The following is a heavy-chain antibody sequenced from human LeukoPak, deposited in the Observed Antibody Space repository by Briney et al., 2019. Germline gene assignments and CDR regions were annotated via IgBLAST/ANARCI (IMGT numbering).Heavy chain of an antibody. V-gene: IGHV4-59*08. CDR3: AAKQTVTIDY. J-gene: IGHJ4*02. CDR2: IYYSGST. D-gene: IGHD4-17*01. CDR1: GGSISSYY. Sequence: PSETLSLTCTVSGGSISSYYRSWIRQPPGKGLEWIGYIYYSGSTNYNPSLKSRVTISVDTSKNQFSLKLSSVTAADTAVYYCAAKQTVTIDYWGQGTLVTVSS.